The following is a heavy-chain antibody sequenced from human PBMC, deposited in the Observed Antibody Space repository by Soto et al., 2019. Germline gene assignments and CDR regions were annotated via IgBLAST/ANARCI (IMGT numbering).Heavy chain of an antibody. V-gene: IGHV6-1*01. CDR3: ARLDYYGSGIEPPTNSRHYYYGMDV. CDR2: TYYRSKWYN. J-gene: IGHJ6*02. CDR1: GDSVSSNSAA. D-gene: IGHD3-10*01. Sequence: SQTLSLTCAISGDSVSSNSAAWNWIRQSPSRGLEWLGRTYYRSKWYNDYAVSVKSRITINPDTSKNQFSLQLNSVTPEDTAVYYCARLDYYGSGIEPPTNSRHYYYGMDVWGQGTTVTVSS.